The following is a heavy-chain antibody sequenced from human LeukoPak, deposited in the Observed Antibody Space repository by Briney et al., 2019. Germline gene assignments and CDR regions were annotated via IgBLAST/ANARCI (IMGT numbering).Heavy chain of an antibody. J-gene: IGHJ5*02. CDR2: INPNSGGT. D-gene: IGHD6-19*01. CDR3: ARDIQWLGPRWFDP. CDR1: GFTFTAYY. V-gene: IGHV1-2*02. Sequence: ASVKVSCKASGFTFTAYYMHWVRQAPGQGLEWMGWINPNSGGTNYQGRVTMTRDTSISTAYMELSRLRSDDTAVYYCARDIQWLGPRWFDPWGQGTLVTVSS.